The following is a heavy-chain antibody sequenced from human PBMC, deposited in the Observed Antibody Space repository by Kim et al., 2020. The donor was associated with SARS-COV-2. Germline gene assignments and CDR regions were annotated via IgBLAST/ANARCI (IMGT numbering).Heavy chain of an antibody. CDR1: GDSITSVGFY. J-gene: IGHJ3*01. D-gene: IGHD1-1*01. V-gene: IGHV4-31*03. CDR3: SRNARRYFGSVDSFNV. CDR2: IFYSGST. Sequence: SETLSLTCTVSGDSITSVGFYCSWLRQYPGKGPEWIGYIFYSGSTAYTPSLKSRIAISRETSKNQFSLILISVTAADTAIYSCSRNARRYFGSVDSFNV.